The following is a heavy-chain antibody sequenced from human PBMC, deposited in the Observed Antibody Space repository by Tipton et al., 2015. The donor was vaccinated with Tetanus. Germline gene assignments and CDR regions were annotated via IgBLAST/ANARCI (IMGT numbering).Heavy chain of an antibody. J-gene: IGHJ6*02. CDR1: GGSFSAYY. Sequence: TLSLTCAVYGGSFSAYYWSWIRQSPGKGLEWIGEINHSGSTTYSPSFKSRVTISVDTPKNQFSLKLTSLTVADTAVYYCARGGSYSYGPRGFDLWGQGTTVTVSS. CDR3: ARGGSYSYGPRGFDL. CDR2: INHSGST. D-gene: IGHD5-18*01. V-gene: IGHV4-34*01.